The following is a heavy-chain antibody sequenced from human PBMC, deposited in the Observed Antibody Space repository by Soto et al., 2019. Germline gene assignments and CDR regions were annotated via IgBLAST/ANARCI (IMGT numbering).Heavy chain of an antibody. J-gene: IGHJ5*02. CDR3: ARSRSGGFWARGFAP. Sequence: PSETLSLTCTVSGGSISSYYWSWIRQPPGKGLEWIGYIYYSGSTNYNPSLKSRVTISVDTSKNQFSLKLSSVTAADTAVYYCARSRSGGFWARGFAPWGQGTLVTVSS. D-gene: IGHD3-3*01. CDR1: GGSISSYY. CDR2: IYYSGST. V-gene: IGHV4-59*01.